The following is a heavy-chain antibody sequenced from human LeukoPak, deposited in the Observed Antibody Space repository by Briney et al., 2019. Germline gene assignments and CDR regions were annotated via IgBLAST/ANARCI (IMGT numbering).Heavy chain of an antibody. V-gene: IGHV3-53*01. D-gene: IGHD5-24*01. CDR2: IYTGGGR. CDR1: GFTVSSYY. J-gene: IGHJ4*02. Sequence: GGSLRLSCAASGFTVSSYYMNWVRQAPGKELEWVSVIYTGGGRYYADSVRGRFTISRDTSKNMVFLQMNSLRAEDTAVYYCASRDANWGQGTLVTVSS. CDR3: ASRDAN.